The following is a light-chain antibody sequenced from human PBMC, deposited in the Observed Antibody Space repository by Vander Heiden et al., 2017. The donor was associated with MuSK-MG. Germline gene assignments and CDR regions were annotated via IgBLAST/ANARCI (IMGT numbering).Light chain of an antibody. CDR1: QTISSY. Sequence: DIQMTQSPSSLSASVGDRVTITCRASQTISSYLNWYQQKPGKAPNVLINGASRLQSGVPSTFSGSGSGTDFTLTISSLQPEDFATYFCHQTDSTPATFGQGSKVEIK. V-gene: IGKV1-39*01. J-gene: IGKJ1*01. CDR2: GAS. CDR3: HQTDSTPAT.